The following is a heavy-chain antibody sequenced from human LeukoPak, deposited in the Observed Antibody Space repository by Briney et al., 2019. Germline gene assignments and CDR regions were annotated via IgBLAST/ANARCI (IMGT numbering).Heavy chain of an antibody. CDR2: IKHDGGEK. D-gene: IGHD3-3*01. Sequence: GGSLRLSCTASGFTISSNWMSWVRQAPGRGLEWVANIKHDGGEKYYVDSVKGRFTISRDNAKNSLYLQMNSLRAEDTAIYYCARGDFGVVTHFDYWGQGTLVTVSS. V-gene: IGHV3-7*01. CDR1: GFTISSNW. CDR3: ARGDFGVVTHFDY. J-gene: IGHJ4*02.